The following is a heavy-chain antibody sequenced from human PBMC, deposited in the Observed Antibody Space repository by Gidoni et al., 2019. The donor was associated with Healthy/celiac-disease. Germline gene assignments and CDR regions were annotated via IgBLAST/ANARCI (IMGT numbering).Heavy chain of an antibody. CDR2: IYPGDSDT. V-gene: IGHV5-51*01. J-gene: IGHJ4*02. Sequence: EVQLVQSGAEVKKPGESLKISCTGSGYSFTSYWIGWVRQMPGKGLEWMGIIYPGDSDTRYSPSFQGQVTISADKSISTAYLQWSSLKASDTAMYYCARMLDYYDSSGYPDYWGQGTLVTVSS. CDR1: GYSFTSYW. D-gene: IGHD3-22*01. CDR3: ARMLDYYDSSGYPDY.